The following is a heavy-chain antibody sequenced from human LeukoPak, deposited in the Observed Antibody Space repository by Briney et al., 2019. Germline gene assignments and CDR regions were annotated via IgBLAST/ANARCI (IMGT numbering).Heavy chain of an antibody. V-gene: IGHV1-2*02. D-gene: IGHD2-15*01. J-gene: IGHJ6*03. Sequence: ASVKVSCKASGYTFTGYYMHWVRQAPGQGLEWMGWINPNSGGTNYAQKFQGRVTMTRDTSISTAYMELSRLRSEDTAVYYCARGFSGYCSGGSCYLNPFSYYYYMDVWGKGTTVTVSS. CDR3: ARGFSGYCSGGSCYLNPFSYYYYMDV. CDR1: GYTFTGYY. CDR2: INPNSGGT.